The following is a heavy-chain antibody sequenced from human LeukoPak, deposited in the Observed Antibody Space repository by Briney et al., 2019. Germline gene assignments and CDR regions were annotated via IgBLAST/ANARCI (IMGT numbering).Heavy chain of an antibody. Sequence: PGGSLRLSCAASGFVFTTYWMRWVRQAPGKGLEWVANINADGSEESYVDSVKGRFTVSRDNTRNFVYLQRNSLRLEYTATNYCARQGRDAARRRSVCDHWGQGILVTVSS. D-gene: IGHD6-6*01. CDR2: INADGSEE. CDR1: GFVFTTYW. V-gene: IGHV3-7*01. J-gene: IGHJ4*02. CDR3: ARQGRDAARRRSVCDH.